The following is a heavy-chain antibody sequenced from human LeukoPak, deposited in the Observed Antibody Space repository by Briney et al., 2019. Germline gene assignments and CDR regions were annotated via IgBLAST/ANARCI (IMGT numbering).Heavy chain of an antibody. J-gene: IGHJ4*02. D-gene: IGHD3-22*01. CDR3: ARVHYDSSGYYYRFDY. CDR1: GGSISSGGYY. CDR2: IYYSGST. V-gene: IGHV4-31*03. Sequence: ASETLSLTCTVSGGSISSGGYYWSWIRQHPGKGLEWIGYIYYSGSTYYNPSPKSRITISVDTSKNQFSLKLSSVTAADTAVYYCARVHYDSSGYYYRFDYWGQGTLVTVSS.